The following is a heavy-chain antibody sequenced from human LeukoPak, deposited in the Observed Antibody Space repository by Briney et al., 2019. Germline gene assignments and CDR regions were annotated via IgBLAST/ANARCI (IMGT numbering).Heavy chain of an antibody. Sequence: GGSLRLSCAASGFTFSDYYLSWIRQFPGKGLEWISYISSNSPYTTYADSVEGRFTVSRDNAKNSLYLQMNSLTAEDTAVYYCARGPLVSLHVFDFWGQGTMVTVSS. V-gene: IGHV3-11*06. D-gene: IGHD3-9*01. CDR1: GFTFSDYY. CDR3: ARGPLVSLHVFDF. CDR2: ISSNSPYT. J-gene: IGHJ3*01.